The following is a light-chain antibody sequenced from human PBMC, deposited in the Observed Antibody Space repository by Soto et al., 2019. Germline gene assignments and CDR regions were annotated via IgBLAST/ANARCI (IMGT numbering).Light chain of an antibody. CDR1: SSDVGAYNY. CDR3: CSHAGGYTWV. CDR2: DVS. Sequence: QSVLTQPRSVSGSPGQSVTISCTGTSSDVGAYNYVSWYQQHPGKAPKLMLYDVSKRPSGVPDRFSGSKSDNTASLTISGLQAEDEAEYYCCSHAGGYTWVFGGGTKLTVL. J-gene: IGLJ3*02. V-gene: IGLV2-11*01.